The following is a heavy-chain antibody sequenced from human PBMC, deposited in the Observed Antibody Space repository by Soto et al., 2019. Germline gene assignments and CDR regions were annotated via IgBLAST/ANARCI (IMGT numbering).Heavy chain of an antibody. J-gene: IGHJ5*02. CDR3: ARVKSYCGGDSSAIRIMFDP. V-gene: IGHV1-69*13. CDR1: GRTFSSYA. D-gene: IGHD2-21*02. CDR2: IIPILVTA. Sequence: TSVKVSCTASGRTFSSYAISWVRPAPRQRLEWMGGIIPILVTANYAQNFQGRVTMTEAEATSTAYMELSSLRSEETAVYYCARVKSYCGGDSSAIRIMFDPWGQGTLATVSS.